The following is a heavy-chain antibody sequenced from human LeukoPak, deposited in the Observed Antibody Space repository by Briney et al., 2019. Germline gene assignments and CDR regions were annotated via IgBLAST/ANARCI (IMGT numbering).Heavy chain of an antibody. CDR3: ARLAHSSGWYFDY. CDR2: IYYSGNT. J-gene: IGHJ4*02. D-gene: IGHD6-19*01. Sequence: PSETLSLTCTVSGGSISSSSYYWGWIRQPPGKGLEWIGSIYYSGNTYYNPSLKSRVTISVYTSKNQFSLKLSSVTAADTAVYYCARLAHSSGWYFDYWGQGTLVTVSS. V-gene: IGHV4-39*01. CDR1: GGSISSSSYY.